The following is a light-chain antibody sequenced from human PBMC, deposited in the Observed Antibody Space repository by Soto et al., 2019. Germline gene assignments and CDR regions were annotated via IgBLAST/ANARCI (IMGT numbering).Light chain of an antibody. Sequence: DTVMTQSPGSLAVSLGESATINCKSSQSVLYSSNNKNYLAWYQQKPGQPPKLLIYWAATRESGVPDRFSGSGSGTDFTLTISSLQAEDVAVYYCQQYYSAPYSFGQGTKLEIK. CDR3: QQYYSAPYS. CDR1: QSVLYSSNNKNY. V-gene: IGKV4-1*01. CDR2: WAA. J-gene: IGKJ2*03.